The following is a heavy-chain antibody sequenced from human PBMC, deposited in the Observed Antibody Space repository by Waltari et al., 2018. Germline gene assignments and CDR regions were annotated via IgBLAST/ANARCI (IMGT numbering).Heavy chain of an antibody. V-gene: IGHV3-21*01. D-gene: IGHD3-10*01. CDR2: ISSSSSYI. CDR3: ARVGSWFGELDDY. J-gene: IGHJ4*02. CDR1: GFTFSSYS. Sequence: EVQLVESGGGLVKPGGSLRLSCAASGFTFSSYSMNWVRKAPGKGLEWVSSISSSSSYIYYADSVKGRFTISRDNAKNSLYLQMNSLRAEDTAVYYCARVGSWFGELDDYWGQGTLVTVSS.